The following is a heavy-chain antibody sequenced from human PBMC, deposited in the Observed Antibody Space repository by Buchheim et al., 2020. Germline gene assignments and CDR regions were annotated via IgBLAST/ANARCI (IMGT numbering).Heavy chain of an antibody. Sequence: EVQLVESGGSLVQPGGSLRLSCAASGFTVSSNYMSWVRQAPGKGLEWVSVIYSGGSIYYADSVKGRFTISSDNSKNTLYLQMNSLRAEDTAVYYCARGRWGYNEYHFDYWGQGTL. CDR2: IYSGGSI. J-gene: IGHJ4*02. V-gene: IGHV3-66*01. CDR1: GFTVSSNY. CDR3: ARGRWGYNEYHFDY. D-gene: IGHD5-24*01.